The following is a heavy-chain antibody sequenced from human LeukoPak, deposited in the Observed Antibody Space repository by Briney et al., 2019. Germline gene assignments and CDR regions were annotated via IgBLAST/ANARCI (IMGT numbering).Heavy chain of an antibody. CDR2: IFTSGIT. D-gene: IGHD3-10*01. Sequence: SETLSLTCTVSGGSISIYYWNWIRQPAGKGLEWIGRIFTSGITNYDPSLKSRVTMPVDTSKNQFSLNLSSVTAADTAVYYCARESSGNYYNPLGYMDVWGKGTTVTVSS. CDR3: ARESSGNYYNPLGYMDV. J-gene: IGHJ6*03. CDR1: GGSISIYY. V-gene: IGHV4-4*07.